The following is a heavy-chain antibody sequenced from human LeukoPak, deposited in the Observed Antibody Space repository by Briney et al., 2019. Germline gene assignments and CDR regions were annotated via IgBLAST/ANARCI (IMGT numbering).Heavy chain of an antibody. D-gene: IGHD2-15*01. CDR2: ISWNSGSI. CDR3: AKDIKTWNIVVGPSFDY. CDR1: GFTFDDYA. V-gene: IGHV3-9*01. Sequence: PGGSLRLSCAASGFTFDDYAMHWVRQAPGKGLEWVSGISWNSGSIGYADSVKGRFTISRDNAENSLYLQMNSLRAEDTALYYCAKDIKTWNIVVGPSFDYWGQGTLVTVSS. J-gene: IGHJ4*02.